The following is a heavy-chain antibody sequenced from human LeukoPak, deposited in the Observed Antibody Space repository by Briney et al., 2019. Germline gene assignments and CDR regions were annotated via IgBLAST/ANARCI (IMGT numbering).Heavy chain of an antibody. CDR1: GGSITSYY. CDR2: IYHSGTT. CDR3: ARDGGYDFWSGYRGWFDP. V-gene: IGHV4-59*01. D-gene: IGHD3-3*01. Sequence: SETLSLTCTVSGGSITSYYWTWIRQPPGKGLEWIGYIYHSGTTNYNPSLKSRVTISVDTSKNQFSLKLSSVTAADTAVYYCARDGGYDFWSGYRGWFDPWGQGTLVTVSS. J-gene: IGHJ5*02.